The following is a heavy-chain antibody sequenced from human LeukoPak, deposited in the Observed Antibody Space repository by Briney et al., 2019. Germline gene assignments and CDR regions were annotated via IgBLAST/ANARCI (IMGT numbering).Heavy chain of an antibody. V-gene: IGHV3-30*18. CDR3: AKGISAEYDILTGHNPDYFDY. J-gene: IGHJ4*02. D-gene: IGHD3-9*01. CDR1: GFTFSKYG. CDR2: ISYDGSNK. Sequence: GSSLRLSCGASGFTFSKYGMHWVRQAPGKGLEWVAVISYDGSNKYYADSVKGRFTISRDNSKNTLYLQMNSLRAEDTAVYYCAKGISAEYDILTGHNPDYFDYWGQGTLVTVSS.